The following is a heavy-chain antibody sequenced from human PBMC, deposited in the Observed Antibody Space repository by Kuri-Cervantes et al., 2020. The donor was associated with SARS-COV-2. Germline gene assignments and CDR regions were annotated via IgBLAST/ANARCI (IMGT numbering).Heavy chain of an antibody. Sequence: SETLSLTCTVSGGSISSSSYYWGWIRQPPGKGLEWIGSIYYSGSTYYNPSLKSRVIISVDTSKNQFSLKLSSVTAADTAVYYCAVYSSSPYYYYMDVWGKGTTVTVSS. J-gene: IGHJ6*03. CDR3: AVYSSSPYYYYMDV. D-gene: IGHD6-13*01. V-gene: IGHV4-39*07. CDR1: GGSISSSSYY. CDR2: IYYSGST.